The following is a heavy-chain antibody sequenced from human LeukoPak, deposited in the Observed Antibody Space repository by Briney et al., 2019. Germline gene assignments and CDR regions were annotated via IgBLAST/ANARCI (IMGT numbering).Heavy chain of an antibody. CDR3: ARRRELLRSNWYFDL. J-gene: IGHJ2*01. CDR1: GASIGGYY. D-gene: IGHD3-10*01. V-gene: IGHV4-59*08. Sequence: SETLSLTCTVSGASIGGYYWSWIRQPPGKGLEWIGYIYNSGTTIYNPSLKSRLTISADTSKNQFSLKLNSVTAADTAVYYCARRRELLRSNWYFDLWGRGTLVTVSS. CDR2: IYNSGTT.